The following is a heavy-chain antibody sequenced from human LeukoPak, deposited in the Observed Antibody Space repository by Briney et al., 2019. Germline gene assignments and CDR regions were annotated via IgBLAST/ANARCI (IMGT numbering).Heavy chain of an antibody. Sequence: GGSLRLSCAASGFTFSSYSMNWVRQAPGKGLEWVSYISSSSSTIYYADSVKGRFTISRDNAKNSLYLQMNSVRAEDTAVYYCARDPPAAAGTPDYWGQGTLVTVSS. D-gene: IGHD6-13*01. CDR3: ARDPPAAAGTPDY. V-gene: IGHV3-48*01. CDR1: GFTFSSYS. CDR2: ISSSSSTI. J-gene: IGHJ4*02.